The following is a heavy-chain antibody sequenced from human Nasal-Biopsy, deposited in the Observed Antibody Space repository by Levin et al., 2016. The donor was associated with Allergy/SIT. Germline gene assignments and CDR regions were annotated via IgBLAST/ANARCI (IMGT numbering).Heavy chain of an antibody. CDR3: ARGFEVGRPYWFGP. CDR2: ISDDGHT. D-gene: IGHD1-1*01. V-gene: IGHV4-59*13. Sequence: SETLSLTCTVSSDSFSRYYWTWVRQPPGKGLEWVGYISDDGHTKYKPSLKSRVTISRDTSKNQVSLRLTSVTAADTATYFCARGFEVGRPYWFGPWGQGTLVTVST. J-gene: IGHJ5*02. CDR1: SDSFSRYY.